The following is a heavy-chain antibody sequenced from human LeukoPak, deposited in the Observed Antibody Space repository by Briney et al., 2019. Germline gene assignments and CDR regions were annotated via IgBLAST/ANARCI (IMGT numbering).Heavy chain of an antibody. Sequence: GGSLRLSCAASGFTFSSYGMHWVREAPGKGLEWVAFIRNDGSNKYYADSVKGRLTISRDNSKDTLYLQMNSLRAEDTAVYYCARGRARDGSYPWFDSWGQGTLVTVSS. CDR1: GFTFSSYG. CDR2: IRNDGSNK. V-gene: IGHV3-30*02. J-gene: IGHJ5*01. D-gene: IGHD3-16*02. CDR3: ARGRARDGSYPWFDS.